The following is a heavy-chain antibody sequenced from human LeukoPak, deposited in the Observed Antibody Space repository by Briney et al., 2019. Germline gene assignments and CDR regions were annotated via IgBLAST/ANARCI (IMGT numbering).Heavy chain of an antibody. V-gene: IGHV3-23*01. D-gene: IGHD1-1*01. CDR1: GFAFNTYA. CDR2: ISGGGRTR. Sequence: GGSLRLSCAASGFAFNTYAMSWVRQAPGKGLEWVSAISGGGRTRYYADCEKGRCTISRDNSKNTLYLQMNSLRAEDTAVYYCASWVLGYWGQGTLVTVSS. J-gene: IGHJ4*02. CDR3: ASWVLGY.